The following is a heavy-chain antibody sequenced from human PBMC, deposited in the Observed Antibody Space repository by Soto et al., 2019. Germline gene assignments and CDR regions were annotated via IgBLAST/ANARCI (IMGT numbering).Heavy chain of an antibody. CDR2: ISYGGGTT. CDR3: SKNPGYYYDSTGYHFDY. J-gene: IGHJ4*02. CDR1: EFTFSNYA. Sequence: LRLSCAASEFTFSNYAMSWVRHAPGKGLEWVSAISYGGGTTYYADSVKGRFTISRDNSKNTLYLQMNSLRAEDTAVYYCSKNPGYYYDSTGYHFDYWGQGALVTVS. D-gene: IGHD3-22*01. V-gene: IGHV3-23*01.